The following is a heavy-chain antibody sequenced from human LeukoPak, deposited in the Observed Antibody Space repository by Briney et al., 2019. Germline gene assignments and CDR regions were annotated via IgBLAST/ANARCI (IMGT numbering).Heavy chain of an antibody. J-gene: IGHJ4*02. CDR2: IYYSGST. CDR3: ARGCTNGVCYTD. CDR1: GGSISSYY. D-gene: IGHD2-8*01. V-gene: IGHV4-59*01. Sequence: SETLSPTCTVSGGSISSYYWSWIRQPPGKGLEWIGYIYYSGSTNYNPSLKSRVTISVDTSKNQFSLKLSSVTAADTAVYYCARGCTNGVCYTDWGQGTLVTVSS.